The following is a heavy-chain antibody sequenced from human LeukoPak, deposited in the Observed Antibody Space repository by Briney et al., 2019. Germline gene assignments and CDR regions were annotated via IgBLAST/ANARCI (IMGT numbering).Heavy chain of an antibody. CDR2: ISGSGGNT. J-gene: IGHJ4*02. CDR3: AKSHYDSSGYYSYFDY. V-gene: IGHV3-23*01. D-gene: IGHD3-22*01. Sequence: PGGSLRLSCAASGFTFSNYGMSWVRQAPGKGLEWVSTISGSGGNTYYADSVKGRFTISRDTSKNTLYLQMNSPRAEDTAVYYCAKSHYDSSGYYSYFDYWGQGTLVTVSS. CDR1: GFTFSNYG.